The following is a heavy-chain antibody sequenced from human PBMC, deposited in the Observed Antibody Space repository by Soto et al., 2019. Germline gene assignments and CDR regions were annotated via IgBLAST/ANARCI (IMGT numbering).Heavy chain of an antibody. CDR3: ARYKQGHNWFDP. V-gene: IGHV4-34*01. D-gene: IGHD1-1*01. Sequence: NPSETLSLTCAVYGGSFSGYYWSWIRQPPGKGLEWIGEINHSGSTNYNPSLKSRVTISVDTSKNQFSLKLSSVTAADTAVYYCARYKQGHNWFDPWGQGTLVTVSS. CDR1: GGSFSGYY. J-gene: IGHJ5*02. CDR2: INHSGST.